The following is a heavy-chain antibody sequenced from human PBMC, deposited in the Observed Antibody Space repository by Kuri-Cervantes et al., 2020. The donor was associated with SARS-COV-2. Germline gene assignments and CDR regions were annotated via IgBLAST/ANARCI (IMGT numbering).Heavy chain of an antibody. V-gene: IGHV1-2*02. Sequence: ASVKVSCKASGYTFTGYYMHWVRQAPGQGLEWMGWINPNGGGTNYAQKFQGRVTMTRDTSISTAYMELSRLRSDDTAVYYCARLRGDMGAILPLDYFDYWGQGTLVTVSS. CDR1: GYTFTGYY. CDR2: INPNGGGT. J-gene: IGHJ4*02. D-gene: IGHD3-10*01. CDR3: ARLRGDMGAILPLDYFDY.